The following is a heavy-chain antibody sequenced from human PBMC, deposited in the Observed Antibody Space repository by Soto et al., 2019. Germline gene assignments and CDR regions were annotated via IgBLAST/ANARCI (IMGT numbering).Heavy chain of an antibody. Sequence: EVQLLESGGGLVQPGGSLRLSCAASGFTFSSYAMSWVRQAPGKGLEWVSAISGSGGRTYYADSVKGRFTISRDNSKKTLYLEMNRLIAEGTTIYYYAKKAVVVVAAFAFDIWGQGTMVTVSS. J-gene: IGHJ3*02. CDR3: AKKAVVVVAAFAFDI. CDR1: GFTFSSYA. CDR2: ISGSGGRT. V-gene: IGHV3-23*01. D-gene: IGHD2-15*01.